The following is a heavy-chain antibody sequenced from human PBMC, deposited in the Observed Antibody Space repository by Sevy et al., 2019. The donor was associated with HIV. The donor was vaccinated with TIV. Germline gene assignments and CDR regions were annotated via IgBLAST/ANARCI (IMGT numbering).Heavy chain of an antibody. V-gene: IGHV5-51*01. CDR1: GYSFTSYW. D-gene: IGHD3-22*01. CDR3: ARRGYYDSSGYSGNWFDP. CDR2: IYPGDSDP. Sequence: GESLKISCKGSGYSFTSYWIGWVRQMPGKGLEWMGIIYPGDSDPRYSPSFQGQVTISADKSISTAYLQWSSLKASDTAMYYCARRGYYDSSGYSGNWFDPWGQGTLVTVSS. J-gene: IGHJ5*02.